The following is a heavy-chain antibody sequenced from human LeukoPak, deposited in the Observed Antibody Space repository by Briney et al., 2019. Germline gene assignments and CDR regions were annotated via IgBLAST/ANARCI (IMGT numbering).Heavy chain of an antibody. CDR1: GGSFSGYY. D-gene: IGHD2-15*01. CDR3: ARPLSWSAHSCSFDY. CDR2: INHSGNN. Sequence: KPSGTLSLTCAGAGGSFSGYYLSWIRQPPGKGLEWMGEINHSGNNIYDASLKSRLTISVDTSKNPFYLKLSSVTAADTAVYYCARPLSWSAHSCSFDYWGEGTLVVASS. J-gene: IGHJ4*02. V-gene: IGHV4-34*01.